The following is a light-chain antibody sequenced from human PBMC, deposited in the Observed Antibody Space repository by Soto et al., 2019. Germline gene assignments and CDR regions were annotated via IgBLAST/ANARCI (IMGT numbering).Light chain of an antibody. CDR1: ESVTSS. J-gene: IGKJ1*01. V-gene: IGKV3-15*01. CDR3: QQYNNWPPWT. CDR2: GAS. Sequence: EIVTTQSPATLSVSPGERATLSCRASESVTSSRLARYQQKPGQPPRLLIYGASTRATGIPARFSGSGSGTEFTLTISGLQSEDFAVYYCQQYNNWPPWTFGQGTKVDNK.